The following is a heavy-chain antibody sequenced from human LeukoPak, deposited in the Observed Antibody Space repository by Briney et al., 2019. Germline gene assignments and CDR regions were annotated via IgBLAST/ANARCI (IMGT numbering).Heavy chain of an antibody. V-gene: IGHV1-8*01. D-gene: IGHD1-1*01. J-gene: IGHJ5*02. CDR1: GYTFTSYD. CDR2: VNPNSGNT. Sequence: ASVKVSCKASGYTFTSYDINWVRQASGQGLEWMGWVNPNSGNTGYAQKFQGRVTMTMSTSITTAYMELSSLTSEDTAVYYCAREKLRTDSNFDGWGQGTLVTVSS. CDR3: AREKLRTDSNFDG.